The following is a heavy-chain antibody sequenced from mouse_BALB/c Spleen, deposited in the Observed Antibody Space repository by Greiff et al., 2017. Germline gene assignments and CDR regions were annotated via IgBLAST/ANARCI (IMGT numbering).Heavy chain of an antibody. Sequence: EVMLVESGGGLVKPGGSLKLSCAASGFTFSSYAMSWVRRSPEKRLEWVAEISSGGSYTYYPDTVTGRFTISRDNAKNTLYLEMSSLRSEDTAMYYCARDQLERYFDVWGAGTTVTVSS. CDR1: GFTFSSYA. CDR2: ISSGGSYT. V-gene: IGHV5-9-4*01. CDR3: ARDQLERYFDV. J-gene: IGHJ1*01.